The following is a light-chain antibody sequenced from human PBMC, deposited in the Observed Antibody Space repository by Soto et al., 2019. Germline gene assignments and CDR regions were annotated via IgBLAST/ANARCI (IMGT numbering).Light chain of an antibody. CDR2: EGS. J-gene: IGLJ2*01. CDR3: CSYADGSNVVL. V-gene: IGLV2-23*03. Sequence: QSVLTQPASVSGSPGQSITISCTGTNSDVGSYNLVSWYQQHPGKAPKLMVYEGSKRPSGVSHRFSGSKSGNTASLTISGLQAEDEADYYCCSYADGSNVVLFGGGTKLTVL. CDR1: NSDVGSYNL.